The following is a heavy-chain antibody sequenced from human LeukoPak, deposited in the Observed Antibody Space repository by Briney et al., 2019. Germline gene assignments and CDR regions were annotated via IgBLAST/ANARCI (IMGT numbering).Heavy chain of an antibody. J-gene: IGHJ4*02. CDR3: AKRVGGTPDN. Sequence: GGSLRLSCAASGFTFKTYAMMWVRQAPGKGLEWVSAIGGDGVSRDYSDPVKGRFTISRDNSKNTLYLQMNSLRVEDTALYFCAKRVGGTPDNWGLGTLVTVSS. D-gene: IGHD1-26*01. V-gene: IGHV3-23*01. CDR2: IGGDGVSR. CDR1: GFTFKTYA.